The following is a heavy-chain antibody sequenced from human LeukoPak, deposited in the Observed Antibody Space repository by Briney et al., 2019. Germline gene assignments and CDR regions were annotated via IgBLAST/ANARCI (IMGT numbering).Heavy chain of an antibody. CDR2: IYYSGST. D-gene: IGHD3-3*01. CDR1: GGSLSSSSYY. CDR3: ARHLKWFGLPSPYYMDV. Sequence: SETLSLTCTVSGGSLSSSSYYWGWIRQPPGKGLEWIGSIYYSGSTYYNPSLKSRVTISVGTSKNQFSLKLSSVTAADTAVYYCARHLKWFGLPSPYYMDVWGKGTTVTVSS. J-gene: IGHJ6*03. V-gene: IGHV4-39*01.